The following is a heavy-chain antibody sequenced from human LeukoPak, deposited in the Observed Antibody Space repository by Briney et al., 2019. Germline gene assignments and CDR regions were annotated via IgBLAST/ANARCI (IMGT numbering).Heavy chain of an antibody. J-gene: IGHJ6*03. CDR2: INPNSGGT. CDR3: ARDYAYYYYYYMDV. Sequence: ASVKVSCKASGYTFTGYYLHWVRQAPGQGLEWMGWINPNSGGTNYAQKFQGRVAMTGDTSISTAYMDLNRLRSDDTAVYYCARDYAYYYYYYMDVWGKGTTVTVSS. CDR1: GYTFTGYY. V-gene: IGHV1-2*02. D-gene: IGHD3-16*01.